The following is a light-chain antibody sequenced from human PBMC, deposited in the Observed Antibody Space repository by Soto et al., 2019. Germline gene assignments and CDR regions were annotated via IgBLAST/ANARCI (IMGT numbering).Light chain of an antibody. CDR3: SSYTSSSTLYAV. J-gene: IGLJ3*02. Sequence: QSALTQPASVSGSPGQSITISCTGTSSDVGGYNYVSWYQQHPGKAPKLMIYEVSTRPSGVSNRFSGSKSGNTASLTISGLQAEDEADYYCSSYTSSSTLYAVFGGGTKLTVL. CDR2: EVS. CDR1: SSDVGGYNY. V-gene: IGLV2-14*01.